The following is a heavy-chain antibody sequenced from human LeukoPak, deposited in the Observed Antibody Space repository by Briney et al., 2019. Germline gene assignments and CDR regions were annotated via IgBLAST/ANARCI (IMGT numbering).Heavy chain of an antibody. V-gene: IGHV3-7*01. Sequence: GGSPRLSCAASGFTFSNYWMSWVRQAPEKGLEWVANVKEDGRVKQYTDSMKGRFTISRDNAKNSLYLQMNSLRVEDTAVYYCARDRDDGGFEYWGQGTLAPVSS. CDR1: GFTFSNYW. CDR2: VKEDGRVK. CDR3: ARDRDDGGFEY. J-gene: IGHJ4*02. D-gene: IGHD4-23*01.